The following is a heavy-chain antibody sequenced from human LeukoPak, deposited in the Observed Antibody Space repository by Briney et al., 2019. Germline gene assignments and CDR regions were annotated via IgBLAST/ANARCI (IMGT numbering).Heavy chain of an antibody. CDR3: ARRLALDY. J-gene: IGHJ4*02. Sequence: PGGSLRLSCAASGFTFSSYAMHWVRQAPGKGLEWVAVISYDGSNEYYADSVKGRFTISRDNSKNTLYLQMNSLRAEDTAVYYCARRLALDYWGQGTLVTVSS. D-gene: IGHD6-25*01. CDR1: GFTFSSYA. V-gene: IGHV3-30-3*01. CDR2: ISYDGSNE.